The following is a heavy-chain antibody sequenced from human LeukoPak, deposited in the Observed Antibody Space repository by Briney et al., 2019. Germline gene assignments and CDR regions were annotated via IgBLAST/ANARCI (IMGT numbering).Heavy chain of an antibody. CDR2: INHSGST. D-gene: IGHD2-15*01. J-gene: IGHJ5*02. CDR1: GGSFSGYY. CDR3: ARRPYGCSGGSCYAGPGFDP. V-gene: IGHV4-34*01. Sequence: SETLSLTCAVYGGSFSGYYWSWIRQPPGEGLEWIGEINHSGSTNYNPSLKSRVTISVDTSKNQFSLKLSSVTAADTAVYYCARRPYGCSGGSCYAGPGFDPWGQGTLVTVSS.